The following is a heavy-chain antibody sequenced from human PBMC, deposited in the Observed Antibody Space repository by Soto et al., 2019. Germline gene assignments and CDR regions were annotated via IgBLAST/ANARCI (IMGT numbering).Heavy chain of an antibody. CDR3: TKGRGALTVVSNWFDP. J-gene: IGHJ5*02. V-gene: IGHV3-9*01. D-gene: IGHD3-22*01. CDR1: GFTFEDHA. CDR2: INWNSGTT. Sequence: EVQLVESGGGLVQPGKSLKLSCVAIGFTFEDHAMHWIRQVPGKGLEWVAGINWNSGTTGYADSVKGRFTISRDNANNSLHLEMNSLKSEDTALYYCTKGRGALTVVSNWFDPWGQGTPVTVSS.